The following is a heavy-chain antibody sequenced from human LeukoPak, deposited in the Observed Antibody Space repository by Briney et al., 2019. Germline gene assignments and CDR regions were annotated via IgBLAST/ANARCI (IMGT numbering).Heavy chain of an antibody. CDR3: ATEALDDSDSYFEY. CDR1: GYTLTELS. CDR2: FDPEDGET. Sequence: ASVTVSCAVSGYTLTELSMHWVRQAPGKGLEWMGRFDPEDGETIYAQTLQGRVTMTEDTSTDTAYMELSSLRSEGTAVYYCATEALDDSDSYFEYWGQGTLVTVSS. J-gene: IGHJ4*02. V-gene: IGHV1-24*01. D-gene: IGHD3-10*01.